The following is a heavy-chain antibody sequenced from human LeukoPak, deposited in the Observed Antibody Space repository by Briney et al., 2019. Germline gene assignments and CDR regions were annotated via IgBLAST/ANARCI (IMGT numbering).Heavy chain of an antibody. CDR2: ISAYSGKT. D-gene: IGHD5-12*01. Sequence: GASVKVSCKASGYTFSNYGITWVRQAPGQGLEWMGWISAYSGKTNSAQRLQGRVTFTTDTSTSTAYMELRSLRFDDTAVYYCVRLTAYSGYVLMGFEYWGQGTLVTVSS. V-gene: IGHV1-18*01. CDR3: VRLTAYSGYVLMGFEY. J-gene: IGHJ4*02. CDR1: GYTFSNYG.